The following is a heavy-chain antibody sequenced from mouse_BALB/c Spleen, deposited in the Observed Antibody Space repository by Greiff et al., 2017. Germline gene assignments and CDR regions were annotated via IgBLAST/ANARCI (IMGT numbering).Heavy chain of an antibody. CDR1: GFSLTSYG. CDR2: IWAGGST. V-gene: IGHV2-9*02. J-gene: IGHJ4*01. CDR3: ARDIYDGYYDAMDY. D-gene: IGHD2-3*01. Sequence: VQLQESGPGLVAPSQSLSITCTVSGFSLTSYGVHWVRQPPGKGLEWLGVIWAGGSTNYNSALMSRLSISKDNSKSQVFLKMNSLQTDDTAMYYCARDIYDGYYDAMDYWGQGTSVTVSS.